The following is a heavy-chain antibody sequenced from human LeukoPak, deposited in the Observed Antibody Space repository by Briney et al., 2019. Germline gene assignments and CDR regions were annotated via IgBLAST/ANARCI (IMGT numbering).Heavy chain of an antibody. D-gene: IGHD3-22*01. CDR2: INHSGST. J-gene: IGHJ3*02. CDR3: ARILWYYDSSGYYWTNDAVDI. Sequence: PSETLSLTCAVYGGSFSGYYWSWIRQPPGKGLEWIGEINHSGSTNYNPSLKSRVTISVDTSKNQFSLKLSSVTAADTAVYYCARILWYYDSSGYYWTNDAVDIWGQGTMVTVSS. CDR1: GGSFSGYY. V-gene: IGHV4-34*01.